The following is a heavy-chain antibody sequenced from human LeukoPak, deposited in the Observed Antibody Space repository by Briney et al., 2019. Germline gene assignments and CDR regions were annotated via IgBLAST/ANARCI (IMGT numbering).Heavy chain of an antibody. V-gene: IGHV4-31*03. CDR1: GGSISSGGYY. D-gene: IGHD2-2*01. J-gene: IGHJ6*02. CDR3: ARDRLPASYYYGMDV. Sequence: EPSETLSLTCTVSGGSISSGGYYWSWIRQHPGKGLEWIGYIYYSGSTYYNPSLKSRVTISVDTSKNQFSLKLSSVTAADTAVYYCARDRLPASYYYGMDVWGQGTTVTVSS. CDR2: IYYSGST.